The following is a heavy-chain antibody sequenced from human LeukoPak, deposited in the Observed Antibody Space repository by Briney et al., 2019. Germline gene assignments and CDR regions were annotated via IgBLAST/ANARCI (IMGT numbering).Heavy chain of an antibody. CDR2: TSSSSSYT. V-gene: IGHV3-11*06. CDR3: ARWGVQLWFSFDY. D-gene: IGHD5-18*01. CDR1: GFTFSDYY. J-gene: IGHJ4*02. Sequence: PGGSLRLSCAASGFTFSDYYMSWIRQAPGKGLEWVSYTSSSSSYTNYADSVKGRFTISRDNAKNSLYLQVNSLRAEDTAVYYCARWGVQLWFSFDYWGQGTLVTVSS.